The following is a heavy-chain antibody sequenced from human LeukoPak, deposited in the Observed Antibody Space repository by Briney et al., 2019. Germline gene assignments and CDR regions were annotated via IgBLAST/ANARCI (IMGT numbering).Heavy chain of an antibody. V-gene: IGHV1-46*01. Sequence: ASVKVSCKASGYTFTSQYMQWVRQAPGQGLEWMGIINPSGGSTIYAQKFQGRVTMTRDMSTSTVYMELSSLRSEDTAVYYCARGGMVRGVRFDPWGQGTLVTVSS. J-gene: IGHJ5*02. D-gene: IGHD3-10*01. CDR1: GYTFTSQY. CDR3: ARGGMVRGVRFDP. CDR2: INPSGGST.